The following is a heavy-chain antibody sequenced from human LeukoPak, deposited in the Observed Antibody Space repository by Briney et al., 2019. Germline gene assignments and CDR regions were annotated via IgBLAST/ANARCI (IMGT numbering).Heavy chain of an antibody. CDR1: GGSISSYY. Sequence: SETLSLTCAVSGGSISSYYWSWIRQPPGKGLEWIGYIYYSGSTNYNPSLKSRVTISVDTSKNQFSLKLSSVTAADTAVYYCARAAVPYYFDYWGQGTLVTVSS. CDR3: ARAAVPYYFDY. D-gene: IGHD2-2*01. J-gene: IGHJ4*02. V-gene: IGHV4-59*01. CDR2: IYYSGST.